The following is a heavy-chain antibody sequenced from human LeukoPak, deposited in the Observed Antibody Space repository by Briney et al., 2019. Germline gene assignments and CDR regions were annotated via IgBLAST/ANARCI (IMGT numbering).Heavy chain of an antibody. CDR3: ARDVYDSSGSYYFDY. Sequence: GGSLRLSCAASGFTFSSYWMHWVRQAPGKGLVWVSRINSDGSSTSYADSVKGRFTISRDNSKNTLYLQMNSLRAEDTAVYYCARDVYDSSGSYYFDYWGQGTLVTVTS. D-gene: IGHD3-22*01. V-gene: IGHV3-74*01. CDR1: GFTFSSYW. J-gene: IGHJ4*02. CDR2: INSDGSST.